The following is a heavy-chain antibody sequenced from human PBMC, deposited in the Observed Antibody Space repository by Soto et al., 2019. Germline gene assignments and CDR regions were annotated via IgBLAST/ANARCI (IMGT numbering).Heavy chain of an antibody. J-gene: IGHJ4*02. CDR1: GASIGSIGRTNW. D-gene: IGHD6-13*01. CDR2: VFHTGTA. V-gene: IGHV4-4*02. CDR3: ARYNAASGTYYFDY. Sequence: SETLSLTCAVSGASIGSIGRTNWWNWVRPPPGKGLEWIGEVFHTGTANYNPSLMNRVIISVDKSKNQFSLKLNSVTAADTAVYYCARYNAASGTYYFDYWGQGTLVTVSS.